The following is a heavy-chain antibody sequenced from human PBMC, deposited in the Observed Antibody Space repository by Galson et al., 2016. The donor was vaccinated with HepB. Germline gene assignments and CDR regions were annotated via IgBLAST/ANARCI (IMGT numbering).Heavy chain of an antibody. V-gene: IGHV3-53*01. J-gene: IGHJ4*02. D-gene: IGHD3-22*01. CDR3: ARDSSIGSGYTPD. CDR2: VYIGGNT. Sequence: SLRLSCAAFGFSVSSDYMSWVRQAPGKGLEWVSIVYIGGNTDHAYSVRGRFIISRDTSKNTIYLQMNSLRAEDTAVYYCARDSSIGSGYTPDWGQGTLVTVSS. CDR1: GFSVSSDY.